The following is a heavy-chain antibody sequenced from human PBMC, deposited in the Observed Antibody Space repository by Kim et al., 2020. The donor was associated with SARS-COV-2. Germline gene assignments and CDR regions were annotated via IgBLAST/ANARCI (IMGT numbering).Heavy chain of an antibody. V-gene: IGHV3-13*04. Sequence: GGSLRLSCAASGFTFSSYDMHWVRQATGRGLEWVSAIGTAGDTYYPGSVKGRFTISRENARNSLYLQMNSLKAGDTAVYYCARGGYSGYDFNAPLYPWGQGTLVTVSS. CDR3: ARGGYSGYDFNAPLYP. D-gene: IGHD5-12*01. CDR1: GFTFSSYD. J-gene: IGHJ5*02. CDR2: IGTAGDT.